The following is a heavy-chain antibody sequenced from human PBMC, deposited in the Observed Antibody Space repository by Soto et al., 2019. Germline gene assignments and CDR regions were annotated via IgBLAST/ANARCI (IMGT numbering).Heavy chain of an antibody. CDR3: ARGGGYGYDFWSGYYRFNWFDP. J-gene: IGHJ5*02. D-gene: IGHD3-3*01. V-gene: IGHV4-59*01. Sequence: SETLSLTCTVSGGSISRYYWRWIRPPPGKGLEWNGYIYYSGSTNNNPSLKSRVTISVDTSKNQFTLKLSSVAAADTAVYYCARGGGYGYDFWSGYYRFNWFDPWGQGTLVTVSS. CDR1: GGSISRYY. CDR2: IYYSGST.